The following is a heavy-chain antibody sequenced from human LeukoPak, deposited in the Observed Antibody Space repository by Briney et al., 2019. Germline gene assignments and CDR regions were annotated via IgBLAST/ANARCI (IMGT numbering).Heavy chain of an antibody. V-gene: IGHV3-30*18. D-gene: IGHD4-23*01. CDR3: AKAGDYDGWDYFDY. J-gene: IGHJ4*02. Sequence: GGFLRLSCAASGFTFSSYGMHWVRQAPGKGLEWVAVISYDGSNKYYADSVKGRFTISRDNSKNTLYLQMNSLRAEDTAVYYCAKAGDYDGWDYFDYWGQGTLVTVSS. CDR2: ISYDGSNK. CDR1: GFTFSSYG.